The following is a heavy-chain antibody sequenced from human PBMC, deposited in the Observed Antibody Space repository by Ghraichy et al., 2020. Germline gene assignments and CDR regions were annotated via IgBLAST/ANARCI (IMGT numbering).Heavy chain of an antibody. Sequence: SETLSLTCSVSGDSISSYYWSWIRQPPGKGLEWIGNIYYSGSTRYNASLKSRVTISIDTSKSYLSLEVTSVTAADTAVYYCARKAASSARNDYWYFDLWGRGTLVTVSS. J-gene: IGHJ2*01. V-gene: IGHV4-59*01. D-gene: IGHD3-22*01. CDR3: ARKAASSARNDYWYFDL. CDR2: IYYSGST. CDR1: GDSISSYY.